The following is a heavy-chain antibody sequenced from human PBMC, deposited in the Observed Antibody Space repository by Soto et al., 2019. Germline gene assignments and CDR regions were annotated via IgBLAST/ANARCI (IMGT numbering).Heavy chain of an antibody. CDR1: GGRFGSSA. V-gene: IGHV1-69*01. D-gene: IGHD3-16*01. CDR3: ARLRRDWGDAFDL. CDR2: IIPVFDKA. Sequence: QVQLVQSGADVKKPGSSVKVSCKTSGGRFGSSAISGVRQAPAQGLEWMGEIIPVFDKANYAQNFQGRLTITADEPTGTVFMQLSSLRSEDTAVYFCARLRRDWGDAFDLWGLGTFVTVSS. J-gene: IGHJ3*01.